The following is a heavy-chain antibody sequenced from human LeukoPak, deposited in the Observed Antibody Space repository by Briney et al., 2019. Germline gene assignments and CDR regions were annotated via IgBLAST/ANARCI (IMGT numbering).Heavy chain of an antibody. CDR2: ISSSSSYI. D-gene: IGHD1-26*01. CDR3: ATDRALGYFDY. CDR1: GFTFSSYS. J-gene: IGHJ4*02. V-gene: IGHV3-21*01. Sequence: GGSLRLSCAASGFTFSSYSMNWVRQAPGKGLEWVSSISSSSSYIYYADSVKGRFTISRDSSKNTLYLQMNSLRAEDTAVYYCATDRALGYFDYWGLGTLVTVSS.